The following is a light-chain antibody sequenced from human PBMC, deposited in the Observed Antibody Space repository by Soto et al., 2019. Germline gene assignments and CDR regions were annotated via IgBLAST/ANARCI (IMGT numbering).Light chain of an antibody. CDR3: QEYNGHSSST. CDR1: QGVKRW. CDR2: EAS. J-gene: IGKJ1*01. Sequence: DIQMTQSPSTLSASVGDRVTITCRASQGVKRWLAWYQQEPGRAPKLLIYEASRLESGVPSRFSGSGSGTEFTLTISSMQPDDFATYYCQEYNGHSSSTFGQGTKVEVK. V-gene: IGKV1-5*03.